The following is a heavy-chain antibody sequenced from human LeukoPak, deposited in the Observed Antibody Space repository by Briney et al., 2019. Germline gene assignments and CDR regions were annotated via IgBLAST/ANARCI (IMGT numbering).Heavy chain of an antibody. Sequence: SVKVSCKASGGTFSSYTISWVRQAPGQGLEWMGRIIPILGIADYAQKFQGRVTITADKSTSTAYMELSSLRSEDTAVYYCAIEGGIAVAGRSYWGQGTLVTVSS. CDR3: AIEGGIAVAGRSY. J-gene: IGHJ4*02. D-gene: IGHD6-19*01. V-gene: IGHV1-69*02. CDR2: IIPILGIA. CDR1: GGTFSSYT.